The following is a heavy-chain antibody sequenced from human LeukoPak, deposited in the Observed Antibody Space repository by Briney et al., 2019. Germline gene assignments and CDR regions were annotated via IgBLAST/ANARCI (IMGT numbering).Heavy chain of an antibody. J-gene: IGHJ4*02. Sequence: SETLSLTCTVSGGSISSYYWSWIRQPPGKGLEWIGYIYYSGSTNYNPSLKSRVTISVDTSKNQLSLKLSSVTAADTAVYYCAIIRLGELSFDYWGQGTLVTVSS. CDR1: GGSISSYY. CDR2: IYYSGST. CDR3: AIIRLGELSFDY. D-gene: IGHD3-16*02. V-gene: IGHV4-59*01.